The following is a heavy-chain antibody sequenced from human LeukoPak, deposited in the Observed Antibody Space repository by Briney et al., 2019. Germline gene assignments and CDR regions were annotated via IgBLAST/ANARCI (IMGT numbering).Heavy chain of an antibody. CDR3: TTELERYYYGLDV. Sequence: GGSLRLSCAASGFTFSNAWMSWVRQAPGKGLEWVGRIKSKTDGGTTDYATPVKGRFTISRDDSKNTLYLQMNTLKTEDTAVYFCTTELERYYYGLDVWGQGTTVTVSS. CDR2: IKSKTDGGTT. V-gene: IGHV3-15*01. CDR1: GFTFSNAW. D-gene: IGHD1-1*01. J-gene: IGHJ6*02.